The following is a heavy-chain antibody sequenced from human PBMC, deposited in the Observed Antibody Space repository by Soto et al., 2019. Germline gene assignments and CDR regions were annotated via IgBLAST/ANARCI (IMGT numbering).Heavy chain of an antibody. Sequence: QVQLVQSGGGLVEPGGSLRLSCAASGFKFPDYHMTWIRQAQGKGLEWISYINSRGTYTTYADSVRGRFTVSRDNAKNSLYLQMDSLTGEDTAVYYCACVAPTIFGAQFHQNLVDVWGQGNMVIVAS. V-gene: IGHV3-11*06. D-gene: IGHD3-3*01. CDR3: ACVAPTIFGAQFHQNLVDV. CDR2: INSRGTYT. J-gene: IGHJ6*02. CDR1: GFKFPDYH.